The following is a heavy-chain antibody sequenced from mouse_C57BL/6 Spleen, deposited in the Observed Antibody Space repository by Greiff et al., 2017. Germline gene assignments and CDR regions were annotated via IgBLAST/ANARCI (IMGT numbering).Heavy chain of an antibody. CDR3: ARDLYYDYEGFAY. D-gene: IGHD2-4*01. CDR2: ISYDGSN. V-gene: IGHV3-6*01. J-gene: IGHJ3*01. CDR1: GYSITSGYY. Sequence: EVQLQESGPGLVKPSQSLSLSCSVTGYSITSGYYWNWIRQFPGNKLEWMGYISYDGSNNYNPSLKNRISITRDTSKNQFFLTLNSVTTEDTATYYCARDLYYDYEGFAYWGQGTLVTVSA.